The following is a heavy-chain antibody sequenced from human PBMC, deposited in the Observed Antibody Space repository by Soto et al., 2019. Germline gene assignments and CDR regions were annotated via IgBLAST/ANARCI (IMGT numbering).Heavy chain of an antibody. D-gene: IGHD4-17*01. CDR2: MNPNSGNT. V-gene: IGHV1-8*01. CDR3: ARGLSMNDYGDYVDAFDI. CDR1: GYTFTSYD. J-gene: IGHJ3*02. Sequence: QVQLVQSGAEVKKPGASVKVSCKASGYTFTSYDINWVRQATGQGLEWMGWMNPNSGNTGYAQKFQGRVTMTRNASISTADMELSSLRSEDTAVYYCARGLSMNDYGDYVDAFDIWGQGTMVTVSS.